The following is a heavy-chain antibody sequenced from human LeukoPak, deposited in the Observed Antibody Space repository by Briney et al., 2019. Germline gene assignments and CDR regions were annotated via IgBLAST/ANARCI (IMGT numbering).Heavy chain of an antibody. D-gene: IGHD2-8*02. J-gene: IGHJ4*02. CDR3: ARAQRISCTCALCYPLEY. Sequence: GGSLRLSCAGTGFTFTNYAINWVRRAPGKGLEWVSSITGAADSTYLADSVKGRFTISRDNSKNTVYLQMNSLRADDTAVYYCARAQRISCTCALCYPLEYWGQGTLVTVSS. V-gene: IGHV3-23*01. CDR2: ITGAADST. CDR1: GFTFTNYA.